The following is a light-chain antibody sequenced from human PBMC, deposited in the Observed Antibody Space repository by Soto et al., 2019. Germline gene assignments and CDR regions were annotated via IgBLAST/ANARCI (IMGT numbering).Light chain of an antibody. V-gene: IGKV4-1*01. Sequence: DIVMTQSPDSLAVSLGERATLNCKSSQSVLYSLNNRNHLAWYQKKPGQPPRLLVYWASTRESGVPDRFSGSGSGTDFSLTISRLQAEDVAVYYCQQYYRSPLSLGGGTRVEIK. J-gene: IGKJ4*01. CDR1: QSVLYSLNNRNH. CDR2: WAS. CDR3: QQYYRSPLS.